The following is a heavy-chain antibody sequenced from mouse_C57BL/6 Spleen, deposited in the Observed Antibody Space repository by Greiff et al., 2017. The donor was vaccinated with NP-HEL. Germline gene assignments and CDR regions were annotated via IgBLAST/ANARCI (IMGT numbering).Heavy chain of an antibody. CDR3: ARDGYYEAY. Sequence: VQLQQSGAELAKPGASVKLSCKASGYTFTSYWMHWVTQRPGQGLEWIGYINPSSGYTKYNQKFKDKATLTEDKSSSTAYMQLSSLTYEESAVYYCARDGYYEAYWGKGTLVTVSA. J-gene: IGHJ3*01. CDR1: GYTFTSYW. V-gene: IGHV1-7*01. CDR2: INPSSGYT. D-gene: IGHD2-3*01.